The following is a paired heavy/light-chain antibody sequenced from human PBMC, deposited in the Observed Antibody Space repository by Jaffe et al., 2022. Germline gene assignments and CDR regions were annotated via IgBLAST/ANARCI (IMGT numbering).Light chain of an antibody. V-gene: IGLV2-14*03. J-gene: IGLJ1*01. CDR1: TSDIGGYNY. CDR3: TSYTASSTLLFV. CDR2: DVT. Sequence: QSALTQAASVSGSPGQSITISCTGTTSDIGGYNYVSWYQQHPGKAPKLIIYDVTNRPSGVSNRFSGSKSGNTASLTISGLQAEDEADYYCTSYTASSTLLFVFGTGTKVTVL.
Heavy chain of an antibody. Sequence: QAQLVQSGAEVKKPGASVKVSCKASGYSFTGYVMHWVRQAPGQGLEWMGWINAGNDNTKSSQNFQGRVTFTKDTSATTVYMDLTSLKSEDTAVYYCARDLCRGGNCNRGYFDLWGQGTLVTVSS. CDR2: INAGNDNT. CDR1: GYSFTGYV. V-gene: IGHV1-3*01. J-gene: IGHJ4*02. CDR3: ARDLCRGGNCNRGYFDL. D-gene: IGHD2-15*01.